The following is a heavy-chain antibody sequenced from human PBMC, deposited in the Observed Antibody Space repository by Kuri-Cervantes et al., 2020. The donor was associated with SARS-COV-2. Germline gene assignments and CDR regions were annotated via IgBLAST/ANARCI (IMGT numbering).Heavy chain of an antibody. CDR3: AKAAFTGYTGYRID. V-gene: IGHV3-30*02. CDR2: IWYDGSNK. D-gene: IGHD3-16*02. Sequence: GESLKISCVASGFTFSSYGMHWVRQAPGKGLEWVAVIWYDGSNKYYADSVKGRFTISRDNSKNTLYFQMNNPRVEDTAVYYCAKAAFTGYTGYRIDWGQGTLVTVSS. CDR1: GFTFSSYG. J-gene: IGHJ4*02.